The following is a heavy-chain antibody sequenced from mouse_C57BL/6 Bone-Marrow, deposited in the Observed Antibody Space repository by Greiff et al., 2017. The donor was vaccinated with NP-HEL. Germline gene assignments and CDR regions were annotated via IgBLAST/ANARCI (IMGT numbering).Heavy chain of an antibody. J-gene: IGHJ1*03. CDR1: GFTFSSYA. Sequence: EVKLVESGEGLVKPGGSLKLSCAASGFTFSSYAMSWVRQTPEKRLEWVAYISSGGDYIYYVDTVKGRFTISRDNARNTLYLQMSSLKSEDTAMYYCTRDDHYYGSSYDYWYFDVWGTGTTVTVSS. CDR3: TRDDHYYGSSYDYWYFDV. D-gene: IGHD1-1*01. CDR2: ISSGGDYI. V-gene: IGHV5-9-1*02.